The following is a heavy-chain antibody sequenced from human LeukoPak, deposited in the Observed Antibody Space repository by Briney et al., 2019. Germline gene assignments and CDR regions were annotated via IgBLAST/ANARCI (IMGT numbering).Heavy chain of an antibody. D-gene: IGHD2-15*01. V-gene: IGHV3-30*01. Sequence: PGRSLRLSCAASGFTFSSYAMHWVRQAPGKGLEWVAVISYDGSNKYYADSVKGRITISRDNSKNTLYLQMNSLRAEDTAVYYCARGADIVVVVAAISLWGQGTLVTVSS. CDR3: ARGADIVVVVAAISL. J-gene: IGHJ4*02. CDR2: ISYDGSNK. CDR1: GFTFSSYA.